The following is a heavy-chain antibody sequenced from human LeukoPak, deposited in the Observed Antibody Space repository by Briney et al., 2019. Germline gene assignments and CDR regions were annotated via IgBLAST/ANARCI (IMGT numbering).Heavy chain of an antibody. D-gene: IGHD1-26*01. CDR3: ARDVIDSGSSSFDY. CDR1: GGSISSYY. V-gene: IGHV4-59*12. Sequence: SETLSLTCTVSGGSISSYYWSWIRQPPGKGLEWIGYIYYSGSTNYNPSLKSRVTISVDTSKNQFSLKLSSVTAADTAVYYCARDVIDSGSSSFDYWGQGTLVTVSS. J-gene: IGHJ4*02. CDR2: IYYSGST.